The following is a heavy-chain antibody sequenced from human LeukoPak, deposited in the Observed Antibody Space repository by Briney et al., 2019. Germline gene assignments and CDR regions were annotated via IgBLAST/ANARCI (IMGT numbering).Heavy chain of an antibody. CDR1: GGSISSGDYY. D-gene: IGHD6-13*01. V-gene: IGHV4-61*02. CDR3: ARGTFGAAGMGY. Sequence: SQTLSLTCTVSGGSISSGDYYWSWIRQPAGKGLEWIGRIYTSGSTNYNPSLKSRVTISVDTSKNQFSLKLSSVTAADTAVYYCARGTFGAAGMGYWDQGTLATVSS. J-gene: IGHJ4*02. CDR2: IYTSGST.